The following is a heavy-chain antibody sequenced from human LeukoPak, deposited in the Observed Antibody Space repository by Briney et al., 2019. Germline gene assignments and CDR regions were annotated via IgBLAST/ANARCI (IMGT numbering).Heavy chain of an antibody. Sequence: SETLSLTCTVSGGSVSSGSYSWSWIRQPPGKGLEWIGYIFYTGTTNYNPSLKSRVTISVDTSKNQFSLKLSSVTAADTAVYYCASATYYDILTGYIRPVYAFDIWGQGTMVTVSS. V-gene: IGHV4-61*01. CDR2: IFYTGTT. J-gene: IGHJ3*02. D-gene: IGHD3-9*01. CDR3: ASATYYDILTGYIRPVYAFDI. CDR1: GGSVSSGSYS.